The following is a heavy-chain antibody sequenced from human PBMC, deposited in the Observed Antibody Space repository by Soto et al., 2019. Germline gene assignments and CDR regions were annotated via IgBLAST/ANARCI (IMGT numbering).Heavy chain of an antibody. D-gene: IGHD2-21*02. Sequence: QVQLVESGGGVVQPGRSLRLSCAASGFTFSSYGMHWVRQAPGKGLEWVAVIWYDGSNKYYADSVKGRFTISRDNSKNTLYLQMNSLRAEDTAVYYGARDGWPLLYWGQGTLVTVSS. V-gene: IGHV3-33*01. CDR2: IWYDGSNK. J-gene: IGHJ4*02. CDR1: GFTFSSYG. CDR3: ARDGWPLLY.